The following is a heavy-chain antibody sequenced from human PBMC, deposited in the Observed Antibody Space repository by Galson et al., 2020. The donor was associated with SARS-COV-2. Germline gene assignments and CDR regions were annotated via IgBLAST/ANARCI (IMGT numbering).Heavy chain of an antibody. V-gene: IGHV1-2*02. J-gene: IGHJ4*02. CDR1: GYSFTEYY. D-gene: IGHD3-10*01. CDR3: ARAFYYGSGSYYEYCFDY. Sequence: ASVKVSCKASGYSFTEYYVHWVRQAPGQGLEWMGWINPHSGGTEYAQNFQGRVTMTRDTSTSTTYIELSRLRYDDTAFYYCARAFYYGSGSYYEYCFDYWGQGALVTVSS. CDR2: INPHSGGT.